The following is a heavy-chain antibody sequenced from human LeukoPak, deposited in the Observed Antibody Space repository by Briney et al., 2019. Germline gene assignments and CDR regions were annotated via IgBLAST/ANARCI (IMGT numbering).Heavy chain of an antibody. CDR2: TKEDGGEK. V-gene: IGHV3-7*01. CDR1: GFTFSTYW. J-gene: IGHJ4*02. Sequence: GGSLRLSCAASGFTFSTYWMSWVRQAPGKGLEWVANTKEDGGEKYYVDSVKGRFTISRDNAENSLYLQVNSLRAEDTAVYYCARRSVAGSLDYWGQGTLVTVSS. D-gene: IGHD6-19*01. CDR3: ARRSVAGSLDY.